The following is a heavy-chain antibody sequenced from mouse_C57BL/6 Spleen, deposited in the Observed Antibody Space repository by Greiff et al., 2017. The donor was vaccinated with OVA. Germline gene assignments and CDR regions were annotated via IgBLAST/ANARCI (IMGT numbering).Heavy chain of an antibody. Sequence: QVQLQQSGPELVKPGASVKISCKASGYAFSSSWMNWVKQRPGKGLEWIGRLYPGDGATNYNGKFKGKATLTADKSSSTAYMQLSSLASDDSAVYFCARDATNFGYWGQGATLTVST. D-gene: IGHD1-1*01. J-gene: IGHJ2*01. CDR3: ARDATNFGY. CDR1: GYAFSSSW. V-gene: IGHV1-82*01. CDR2: LYPGDGAT.